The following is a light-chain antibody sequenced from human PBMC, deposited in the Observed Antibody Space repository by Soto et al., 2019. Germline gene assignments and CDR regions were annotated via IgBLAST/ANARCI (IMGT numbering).Light chain of an antibody. V-gene: IGKV1-5*03. Sequence: DIQMTQSPSTLSASVGDRVTITCRASQSLSSRLAWYQQKPGKAPKLLIYRMSTLESGVPSRFSGGGSGTEFTLTISSVQPXDFAXYXCQXYNANSPFGGGTKVEI. CDR1: QSLSSR. J-gene: IGKJ4*02. CDR2: RMS. CDR3: QXYNANSP.